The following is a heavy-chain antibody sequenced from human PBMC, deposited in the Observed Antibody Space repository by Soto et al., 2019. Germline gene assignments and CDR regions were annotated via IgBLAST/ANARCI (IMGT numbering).Heavy chain of an antibody. V-gene: IGHV3-23*01. CDR3: SKELRGVGDSDAFDI. D-gene: IGHD3-10*01. CDR2: ISGSGGST. CDR1: EFTFSSYA. Sequence: GGSLRLSCAASEFTFSSYAMSWVRQAPGKGQEWVSAISGSGGSTYYADSVKGRFTISIDNSKNTLFLQMNILIADDTVVYYCSKELRGVGDSDAFDIWGQGTMVT. J-gene: IGHJ3*02.